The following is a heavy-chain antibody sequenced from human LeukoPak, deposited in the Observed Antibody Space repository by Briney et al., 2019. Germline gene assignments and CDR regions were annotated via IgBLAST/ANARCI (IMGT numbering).Heavy chain of an antibody. CDR2: VTSSGAYT. J-gene: IGHJ4*02. D-gene: IGHD5-12*01. CDR3: VRDEDLYSMTWYVFDY. Sequence: ETLSLTCTVSGGSISSRSDYWGWIRQTPGKGLEWVSAVTSSGAYTFYADSVKGRLTISRDNSKNTVYLQMNSLRAEDTAIYYCVRDEDLYSMTWYVFDYWGQGTLVTVSS. CDR1: GGSISSRSDY. V-gene: IGHV3-23*01.